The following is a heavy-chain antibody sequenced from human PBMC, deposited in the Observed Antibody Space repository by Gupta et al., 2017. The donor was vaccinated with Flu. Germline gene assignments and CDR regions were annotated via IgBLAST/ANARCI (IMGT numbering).Heavy chain of an antibody. Sequence: QVQLQESGPGLVKPSETLSLTCTVSGGSISGFYWSWIRQPPGKGLEWIGWLYSSGSTNYNPSLKSRATISLGTSQNQFSLKLTSVTAADTAVYYCAIEDVQLLYFSYWGPGNLVTVSS. J-gene: IGHJ4*02. CDR3: AIEDVQLLYFSY. V-gene: IGHV4-59*01. CDR2: LYSSGST. CDR1: GGSISGFY. D-gene: IGHD2-2*02.